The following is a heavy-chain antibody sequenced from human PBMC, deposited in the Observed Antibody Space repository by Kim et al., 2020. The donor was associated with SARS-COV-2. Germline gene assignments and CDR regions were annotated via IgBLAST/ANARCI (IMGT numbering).Heavy chain of an antibody. Sequence: SETLSLTCTVSGGSISSGDYYWSWIRQHPGKGLEWIGYIYYSGSTYYNPSLKSRVNISVDTSKNQFSLKLSSVTAADTAVYYCARVRFSITIFGVVTRLFDYLGQGTLVTVSS. V-gene: IGHV4-30-4*01. CDR2: IYYSGST. CDR3: ARVRFSITIFGVVTRLFDY. J-gene: IGHJ4*02. D-gene: IGHD3-3*01. CDR1: GGSISSGDYY.